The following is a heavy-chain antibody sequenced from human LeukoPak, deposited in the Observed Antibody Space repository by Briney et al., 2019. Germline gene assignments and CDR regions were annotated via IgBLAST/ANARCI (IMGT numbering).Heavy chain of an antibody. Sequence: GGSLRLSCAASGFTFSSYWMSWVRQAPGKGLEWVANIKQDGSEKYYVDSGKGRFTISRDNAKNSLYLQMNRLRAEDTAVYYCASESVGSPDAFDIWGQGTMVTVSS. D-gene: IGHD3-10*01. CDR2: IKQDGSEK. CDR1: GFTFSSYW. J-gene: IGHJ3*02. CDR3: ASESVGSPDAFDI. V-gene: IGHV3-7*01.